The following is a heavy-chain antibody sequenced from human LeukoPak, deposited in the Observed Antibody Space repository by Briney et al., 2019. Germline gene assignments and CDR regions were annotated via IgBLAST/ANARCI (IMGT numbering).Heavy chain of an antibody. CDR3: ARARCDSCGYGS. CDR1: GFTVTSSY. V-gene: IGHV3-66*02. J-gene: IGHJ5*02. Sequence: GGSLRLSCAASGFTVTSSYMSWVRQAPEKGLEWVAVLYSGGHTYYAGSVRGRFTISRDTSKNTLYLQMDSLRSEDTAEYYCARARCDSCGYGSWGQGTLVTVSS. CDR2: LYSGGHT. D-gene: IGHD3-22*01.